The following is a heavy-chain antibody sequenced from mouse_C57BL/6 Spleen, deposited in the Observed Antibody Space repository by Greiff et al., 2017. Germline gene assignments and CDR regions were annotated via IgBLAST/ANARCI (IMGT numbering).Heavy chain of an antibody. V-gene: IGHV5-17*01. J-gene: IGHJ2*01. CDR3: ARGRDSFDY. CDR2: ISSGSSTI. Sequence: EVKLMESGGGLVKPGGSLKLSCAASGFTFSDYGMHWVRQAPEKGLEWVAYISSGSSTIYYADTVKGRFTISRDNAKNTLFLQMTSLRSEDTAMYYCARGRDSFDYWGQGTTLTVSS. CDR1: GFTFSDYG. D-gene: IGHD3-2*01.